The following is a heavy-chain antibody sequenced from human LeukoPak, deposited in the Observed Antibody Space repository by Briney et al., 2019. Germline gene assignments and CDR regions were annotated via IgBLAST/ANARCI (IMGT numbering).Heavy chain of an antibody. CDR1: VGTFSSYA. CDR2: IIPIFGTA. Sequence: SVKVSCKASVGTFSSYAISWVRQAPGQGLERLGGIIPIFGTANYAQKFQGRVTITADESTSTAYMELSSLRSEDTAVYYCARDDTYDYVWGSYRCSAFDIWGQGTMVTVSS. V-gene: IGHV1-69*13. D-gene: IGHD3-16*02. J-gene: IGHJ3*02. CDR3: ARDDTYDYVWGSYRCSAFDI.